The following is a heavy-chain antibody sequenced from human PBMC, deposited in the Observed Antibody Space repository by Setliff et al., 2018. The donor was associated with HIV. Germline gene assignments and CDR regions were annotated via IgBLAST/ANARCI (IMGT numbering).Heavy chain of an antibody. CDR1: GFTFSNAW. CDR2: ISSDGETT. J-gene: IGHJ6*03. Sequence: GGSLRLSCAASGFTFSNAWMNWVRQAPGKGLQYVSAISSDGETTYYADSVKGRFTISRDNSKNTLYLQMGSLRPEDMAVYYCARETYYHTWGGFFYYMDVWGKGTTVTVSS. V-gene: IGHV3-64*02. D-gene: IGHD3-3*01. CDR3: ARETYYHTWGGFFYYMDV.